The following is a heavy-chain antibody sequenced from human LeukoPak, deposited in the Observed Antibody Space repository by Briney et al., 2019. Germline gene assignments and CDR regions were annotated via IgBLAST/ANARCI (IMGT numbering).Heavy chain of an antibody. CDR3: ARNLPSRVNAFDI. V-gene: IGHV4-4*07. D-gene: IGHD2-2*01. J-gene: IGHJ3*02. CDR2: IYTSGST. CDR1: GGSISSYF. Sequence: SETLSLTCGVSGGSISSYFWSWIRQPAGKGLEWIGRIYTSGSTNYNPSLKSRVTMSVDTSKNQFSLKLSSVTAADTAVYYCARNLPSRVNAFDIWGQGTMVTVSS.